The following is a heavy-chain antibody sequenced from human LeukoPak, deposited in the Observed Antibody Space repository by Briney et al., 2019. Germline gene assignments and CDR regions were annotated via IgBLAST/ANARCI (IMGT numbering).Heavy chain of an antibody. D-gene: IGHD6-13*01. Sequence: ASVKVSCKASGYTFTSYAMHWVRQAPGQRLEWMGWISAYNGNTNYAQKLQGRVTMTTDTSTSTAYMELRSLRSDDTAVYYCARGRSSSWYNYYYYYMDVWGKGTTVTVSS. CDR3: ARGRSSSWYNYYYYYMDV. CDR1: GYTFTSYA. V-gene: IGHV1-18*01. CDR2: ISAYNGNT. J-gene: IGHJ6*03.